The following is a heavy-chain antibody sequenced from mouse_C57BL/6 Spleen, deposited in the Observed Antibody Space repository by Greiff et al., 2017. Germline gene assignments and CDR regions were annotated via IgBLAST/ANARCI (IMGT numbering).Heavy chain of an antibody. Sequence: QVQLQQPGTELVKPGASVKLSCKASGYTFTSYWMHWVKQRPGQGLEWIGNINPSNGGTNYNEKFKSKATLTVDKSSSTAYMQLSSLTSEDSAVYSCARLPVSSTSEVRFDYWGQGTTVTVSS. CDR1: GYTFTSYW. J-gene: IGHJ2*01. CDR3: ARLPVSSTSEVRFDY. CDR2: INPSNGGT. V-gene: IGHV1-53*01. D-gene: IGHD2-10*02.